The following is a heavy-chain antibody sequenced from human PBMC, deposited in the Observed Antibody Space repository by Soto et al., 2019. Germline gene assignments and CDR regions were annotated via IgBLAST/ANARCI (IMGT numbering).Heavy chain of an antibody. D-gene: IGHD2-15*01. J-gene: IGHJ6*02. CDR1: GFSFSSYD. CDR2: IGTAGDT. Sequence: EVQLVESGGGLVQPGGSLRLSCAAPGFSFSSYDIQWVRQAAGKGLEWVSAIGTAGDTHYSGSVKGRFTISRENAKSSSYLQMNSLRAEDTAVYYCARDPSGWGLDVWGQGTTVTVSS. CDR3: ARDPSGWGLDV. V-gene: IGHV3-13*01.